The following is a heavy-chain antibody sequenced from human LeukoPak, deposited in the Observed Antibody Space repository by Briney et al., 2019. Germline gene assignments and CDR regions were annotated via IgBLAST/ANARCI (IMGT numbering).Heavy chain of an antibody. CDR1: GFTFSSYG. J-gene: IGHJ6*03. V-gene: IGHV3-33*01. CDR3: ARDGVAAAGTPLYDYYYMDV. D-gene: IGHD6-13*01. CDR2: IWYDGSNK. Sequence: GRSLRLSCAASGFTFSSYGMHWVRQAPGKGLEWVAVIWYDGSNKYYADSVKGRFTISRDNSKNTLYLQMNSLRAEDTAVYYCARDGVAAAGTPLYDYYYMDVWGKGTTVIVSS.